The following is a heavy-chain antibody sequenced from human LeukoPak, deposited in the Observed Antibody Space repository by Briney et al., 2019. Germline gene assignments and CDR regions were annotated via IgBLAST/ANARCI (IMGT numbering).Heavy chain of an antibody. CDR1: GYTFTGYY. D-gene: IGHD3-16*01. J-gene: IGHJ5*02. CDR3: ARDFSGEWEQVTGWWLDP. CDR2: INPNSGGT. V-gene: IGHV1-2*02. Sequence: ASVKVSCKASGYTFTGYYMHWVRQAPGQGLEWMGWINPNSGGTNYAQKFQGRVTVTRDMSTRTVYMELSDLRPDDTAVYYCARDFSGEWEQVTGWWLDPWGQGTLVIVSS.